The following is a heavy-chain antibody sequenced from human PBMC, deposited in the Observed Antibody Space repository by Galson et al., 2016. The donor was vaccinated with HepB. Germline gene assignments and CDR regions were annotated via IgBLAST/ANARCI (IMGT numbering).Heavy chain of an antibody. Sequence: SETLSLTCSVSGGSISGFYWGWIRQPAGTGLQWIGRIYSRGATNYNPSLKSRVTMSVDTSKNQISLNLTSVTAADTAVYHCAREIAGSYGCIDHWGQGTLVTVSS. CDR3: AREIAGSYGCIDH. D-gene: IGHD5-18*01. CDR1: GGSISGFY. V-gene: IGHV4-4*07. J-gene: IGHJ4*02. CDR2: IYSRGAT.